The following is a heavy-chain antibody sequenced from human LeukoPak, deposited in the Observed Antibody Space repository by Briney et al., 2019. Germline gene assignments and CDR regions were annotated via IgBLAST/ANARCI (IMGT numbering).Heavy chain of an antibody. CDR2: ISAYNGNT. CDR3: ARDLRVGATAAPDY. J-gene: IGHJ4*02. CDR1: GYTFTSYG. D-gene: IGHD1-26*01. Sequence: ASVNVSCKASGYTFTSYGISWVRQAPGQGLEWMGWISAYNGNTNYAQKLQGRVTMTTDTSTSTAYMELRSLRSDDTAVYYCARDLRVGATAAPDYWGQGTLVTVSS. V-gene: IGHV1-18*01.